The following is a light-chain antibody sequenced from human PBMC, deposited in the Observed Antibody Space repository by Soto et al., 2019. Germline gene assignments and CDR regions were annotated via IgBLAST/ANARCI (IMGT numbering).Light chain of an antibody. CDR1: QSVSSS. Sequence: EIVLTQSPATLSVSLGDSATLSCRASQSVSSSLAWYQQKPGQAPRLLIYGVSSRASGIPDRFFGSGSGTDFTLTINRLEPEDFAVYYCQQYANSPITFGQGTRLEIK. V-gene: IGKV3-20*01. CDR2: GVS. CDR3: QQYANSPIT. J-gene: IGKJ5*01.